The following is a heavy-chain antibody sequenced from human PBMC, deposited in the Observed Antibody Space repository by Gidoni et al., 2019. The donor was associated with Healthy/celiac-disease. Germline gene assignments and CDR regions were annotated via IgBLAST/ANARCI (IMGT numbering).Heavy chain of an antibody. CDR1: GFTFSSYG. CDR3: AKVAVPAAIAYYYYYGMDV. Sequence: QVQLVESGGGVVQPGRSLRLSCAASGFTFSSYGMPWVRQAPGKGLEWVAVISYDGSNKYYADSVKGRFTISRDNSKNTLYLQMNSLRAEDTAVYYCAKVAVPAAIAYYYYYGMDVWGQGTTVTVSS. CDR2: ISYDGSNK. D-gene: IGHD2-2*02. J-gene: IGHJ6*02. V-gene: IGHV3-30*18.